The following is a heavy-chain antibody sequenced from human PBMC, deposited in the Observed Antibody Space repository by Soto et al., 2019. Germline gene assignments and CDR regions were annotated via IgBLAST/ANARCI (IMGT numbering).Heavy chain of an antibody. V-gene: IGHV3-9*01. Sequence: GGSLRLSCAAPGLTFEDYAMHPVRQVPGKGLEWVSGISWNSGSIGYADSVKGRFTISRDNAKNSLYLQMNSLRAEDTALYYCAKSTVVVAASATRYYGMDVWGQGT. CDR1: GLTFEDYA. CDR3: AKSTVVVAASATRYYGMDV. CDR2: ISWNSGSI. D-gene: IGHD2-15*01. J-gene: IGHJ6*02.